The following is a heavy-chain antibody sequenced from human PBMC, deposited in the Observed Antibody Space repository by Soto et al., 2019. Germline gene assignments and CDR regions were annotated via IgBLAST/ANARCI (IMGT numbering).Heavy chain of an antibody. CDR1: GYTFTSYA. J-gene: IGHJ4*02. D-gene: IGHD2-2*01. V-gene: IGHV1-3*05. CDR2: INAGNGNT. CDR3: ARGSGVVVTD. Sequence: QVQLVQSGAEEKKPGASVKVSCKASGYTFTSYAMHWVRQAPGQRLEWMGWINAGNGNTKYSQKFQGRVTITTDTSSSTAYMELSSLRSEDTTVYYCARGSGVVVTDWGQGTLVIVSS.